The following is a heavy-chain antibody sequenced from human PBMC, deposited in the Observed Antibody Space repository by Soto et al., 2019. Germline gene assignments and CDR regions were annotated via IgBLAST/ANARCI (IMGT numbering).Heavy chain of an antibody. CDR2: ITDNGGDA. D-gene: IGHD3-10*01. CDR1: GLTFGSRA. V-gene: IGHV3-23*01. CDR3: ARGSTESYPGSRIFDF. J-gene: IGHJ4*02. Sequence: GGSLRLSCAASGLTFGSRAMSWVRQAPGEGLQWVATITDNGGDAKYADSVRGRFVIPRDNSKKTLYLQMTSLTAEASAMYFCARGSTESYPGSRIFDFWGRGTLVTVSS.